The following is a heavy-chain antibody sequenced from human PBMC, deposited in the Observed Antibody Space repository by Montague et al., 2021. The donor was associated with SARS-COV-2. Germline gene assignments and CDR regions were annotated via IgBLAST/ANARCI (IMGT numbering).Heavy chain of an antibody. Sequence: SETLSLTCAVYRGSFHIFSWGWIRQSPAKGLEWIGEIDHRGNSNYNPSPKSRVTITVDTSKNQYSLNLTSVTAADTATYYCARGTRVVGITPGFRDWGQGTQVTVSS. CDR3: ARGTRVVGITPGFRD. J-gene: IGHJ4*02. CDR1: RGSFHIFS. V-gene: IGHV4-34*01. CDR2: IDHRGNS. D-gene: IGHD2-21*01.